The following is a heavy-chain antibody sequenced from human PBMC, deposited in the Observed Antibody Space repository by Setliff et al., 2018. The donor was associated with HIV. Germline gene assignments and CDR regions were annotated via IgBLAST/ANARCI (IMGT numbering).Heavy chain of an antibody. V-gene: IGHV4-4*07. Sequence: SETLSLTCTVSGDSISSYYWTWIRHPAGQGLEWIGRIYISGSTKYNPSIKSRVTMSVDTSKNQFSLRLSSATAADTAMYYCAMQGSSSFEYWAGESWSPSPQ. CDR2: IYISGST. CDR3: AMQGSSSFEY. CDR1: GDSISSYY. D-gene: IGHD6-6*01. J-gene: IGHJ4*02.